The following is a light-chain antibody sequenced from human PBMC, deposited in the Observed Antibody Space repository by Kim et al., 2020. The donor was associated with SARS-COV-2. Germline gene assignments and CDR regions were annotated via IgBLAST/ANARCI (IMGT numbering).Light chain of an antibody. CDR3: QQYSNWPPIT. J-gene: IGKJ5*01. V-gene: IGKV3-15*01. Sequence: ASQGVSSNSAWYQQKPGQAPRLLIYGASTRATGIPARFSGSGSGTEFTLTISSLQSEDFAVYYCQQYSNWPPITFGQGTRLEIK. CDR1: QGVSSN. CDR2: GAS.